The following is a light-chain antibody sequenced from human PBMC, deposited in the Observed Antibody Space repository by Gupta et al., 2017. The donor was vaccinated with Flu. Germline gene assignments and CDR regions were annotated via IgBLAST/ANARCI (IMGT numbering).Light chain of an antibody. V-gene: IGKV4-1*01. Sequence: DIVMTQSPDSLAVSLGERATINCKSSQSVLYNSNNKNYLAWYQQKPGQPPKLLIYWASTRESGVPDRFSGSGSGTDFTLTISSLQAEDVAVYYCQKYYSSPQTFGQGTEVEIK. CDR3: QKYYSSPQT. CDR1: QSVLYNSNNKNY. CDR2: WAS. J-gene: IGKJ1*01.